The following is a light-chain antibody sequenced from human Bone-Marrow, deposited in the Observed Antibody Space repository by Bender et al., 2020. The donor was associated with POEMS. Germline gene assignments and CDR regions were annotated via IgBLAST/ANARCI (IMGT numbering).Light chain of an antibody. V-gene: IGLV3-25*03. J-gene: IGLJ2*01. CDR3: QSADNSGNSRV. CDR1: ALPKQY. Sequence: SYELTQPPSMSVSPGQTARITCSGDALPKQYSYWYQQKPGQAPLLIIYRDTERSSRIPERFSGSTSGTTVTLTISGVQAEDEADYYCQSADNSGNSRVFGGGTKLTVL. CDR2: RDT.